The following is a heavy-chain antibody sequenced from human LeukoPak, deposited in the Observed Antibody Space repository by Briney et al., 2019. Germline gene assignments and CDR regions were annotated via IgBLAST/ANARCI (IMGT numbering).Heavy chain of an antibody. D-gene: IGHD3-22*01. J-gene: IGHJ4*02. Sequence: GGSLRLSCAASGFTFSSYAMHWVRQAPGKGLEWVAVISYDGSNKYYADSVKGRFTISRDNSKNTLYLQMNSLRAEDTAVYYYARGMGSGYYLPLDYWGQGTLVTVSS. CDR1: GFTFSSYA. CDR2: ISYDGSNK. CDR3: ARGMGSGYYLPLDY. V-gene: IGHV3-30*01.